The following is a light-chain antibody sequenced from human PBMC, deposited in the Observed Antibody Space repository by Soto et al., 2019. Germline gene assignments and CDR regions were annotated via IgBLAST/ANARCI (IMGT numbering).Light chain of an antibody. V-gene: IGLV1-40*01. CDR2: GNS. CDR1: SSNIGAGYD. CDR3: QSYDSSLSGVL. J-gene: IGLJ2*01. Sequence: QSVLTQPPSVSGAPGQGVTISCIGSSSNIGAGYDVHWYQQVSGTAPKLLLYGNSNRPSGVPDRFSGSKSSTSASLAIIGLQPEDEADYYCQSYDSSLSGVLFGGGTKLTVL.